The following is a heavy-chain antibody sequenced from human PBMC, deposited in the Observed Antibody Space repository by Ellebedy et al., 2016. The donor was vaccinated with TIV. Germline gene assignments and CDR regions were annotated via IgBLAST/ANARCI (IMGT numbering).Heavy chain of an antibody. CDR1: GFSFRSYW. D-gene: IGHD4-17*01. Sequence: PGGSLRLSCVASGFSFRSYWMSWVRQAPGKGLEWVANIYQDGIDQTYVDSVKGRFTISRDNANNLLFLQMNSLRAEDTAVYYCVRRGSYGDYAVQVNSWFDPWGRGTLVTVSS. CDR2: IYQDGIDQ. J-gene: IGHJ5*02. CDR3: VRRGSYGDYAVQVNSWFDP. V-gene: IGHV3-7*01.